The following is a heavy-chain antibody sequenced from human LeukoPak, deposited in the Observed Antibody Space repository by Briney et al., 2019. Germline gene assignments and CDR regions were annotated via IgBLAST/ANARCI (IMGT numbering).Heavy chain of an antibody. J-gene: IGHJ5*02. CDR3: ARDGYCSSTSCYPNWFDP. V-gene: IGHV1-2*02. CDR2: INPNSGAT. Sequence: ASVKVSCKTSGYTFTVYHMHWVRQAPGQGLEWMGWINPNSGATNCAQNLQGRVTMTSDTSISTAYMELSSLRSDDTAVYYCARDGYCSSTSCYPNWFDPWGQGTLVTVSS. CDR1: GYTFTVYH. D-gene: IGHD2-2*03.